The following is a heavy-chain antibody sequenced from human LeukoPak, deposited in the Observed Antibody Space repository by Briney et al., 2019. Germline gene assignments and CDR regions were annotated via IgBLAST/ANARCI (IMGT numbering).Heavy chain of an antibody. CDR2: IRSSGLYT. V-gene: IGHV3-21*01. Sequence: GGSLRLSCAASGFSFRSYSMDWVRQAPGKGLEWVSSIRSSGLYTYYADSVKGRFTISRDNARNSLYLQMNSLTAEDTAVYYCARASSIDYWGQGTLVTVSS. CDR1: GFSFRSYS. CDR3: ARASSIDY. D-gene: IGHD3-10*01. J-gene: IGHJ4*02.